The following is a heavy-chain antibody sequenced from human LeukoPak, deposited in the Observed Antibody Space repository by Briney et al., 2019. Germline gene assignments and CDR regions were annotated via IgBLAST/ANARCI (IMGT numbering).Heavy chain of an antibody. V-gene: IGHV4-4*07. J-gene: IGHJ4*02. CDR2: INTSGST. CDR1: GGSTSSYY. D-gene: IGHD2-8*01. Sequence: SETLSLTCTVSGGSTSSYYWTWIRQSAGKGLEWIGRINTSGSTNYNPSLRSRVTMSVNTSKNQFSLNLTSVTAADTAVYFCTAEKNGSPHYWGQGTQVTVSS. CDR3: TAEKNGSPHY.